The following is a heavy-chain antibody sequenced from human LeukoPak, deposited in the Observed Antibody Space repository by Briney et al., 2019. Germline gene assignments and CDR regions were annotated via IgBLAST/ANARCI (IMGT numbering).Heavy chain of an antibody. D-gene: IGHD5-24*01. V-gene: IGHV3-30*02. Sequence: GGSLRLSCAASGFTFNNYGIHWVRQAPGKGLGWVAFIHYDGSNKYYADSVKGRFTISRDNSKNTLYLQMNSLRAEDTAVYYCAKDQRWLQYYYYYYIDVWGKGTTVTISS. CDR2: IHYDGSNK. CDR1: GFTFNNYG. J-gene: IGHJ6*03. CDR3: AKDQRWLQYYYYYYIDV.